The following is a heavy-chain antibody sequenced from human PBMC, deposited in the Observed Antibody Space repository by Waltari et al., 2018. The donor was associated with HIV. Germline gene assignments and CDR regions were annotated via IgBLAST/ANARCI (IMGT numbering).Heavy chain of an antibody. V-gene: IGHV1-18*01. J-gene: IGHJ4*02. D-gene: IGHD2-15*01. Sequence: QVHLVQSGPEVKKPGASVKVSCKTSGSGFTTPGISWGRQAPGQGLDWMGWISTYDGKTNYAQELQGRLTMTTDTSASTAYMELRSLRSDDTAIYYCARVPSVIAVVIAVAHSYFDHWGQGTLVTVSS. CDR1: GSGFTTPG. CDR2: ISTYDGKT. CDR3: ARVPSVIAVVIAVAHSYFDH.